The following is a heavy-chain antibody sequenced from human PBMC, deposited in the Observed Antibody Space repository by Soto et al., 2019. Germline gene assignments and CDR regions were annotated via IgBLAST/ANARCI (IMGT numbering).Heavy chain of an antibody. Sequence: ASVKVSCKASGYTFTGYYMHWVRQAPGQGLEWMGWINPNSGGTNYAQKFQDRVTITRDTSATTAYMELSSLTSEDTAVYYCARGDSGSFFDCWGQGTLVTVSS. D-gene: IGHD3-10*01. CDR2: INPNSGGT. V-gene: IGHV1-2*02. J-gene: IGHJ4*02. CDR1: GYTFTGYY. CDR3: ARGDSGSFFDC.